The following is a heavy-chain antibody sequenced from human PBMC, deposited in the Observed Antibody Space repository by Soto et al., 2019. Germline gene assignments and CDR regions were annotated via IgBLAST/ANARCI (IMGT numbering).Heavy chain of an antibody. CDR1: GFSFNIYP. CDR2: ITSDSETK. D-gene: IGHD6-19*01. Sequence: PGGSLRLSCAASGFSFNIYPMNWVRQAPGKGLEWTSYITSDSETKYYADSLKGRFTISRDNAKNSLYLQMNSLRDEDTAVYYCGSPGDSSGWGIDYWGQGTLVTVSS. J-gene: IGHJ4*02. V-gene: IGHV3-48*02. CDR3: GSPGDSSGWGIDY.